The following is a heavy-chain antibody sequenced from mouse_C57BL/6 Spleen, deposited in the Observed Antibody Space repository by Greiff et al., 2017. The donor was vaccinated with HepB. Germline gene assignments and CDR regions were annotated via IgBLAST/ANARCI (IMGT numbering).Heavy chain of an antibody. D-gene: IGHD2-5*01. CDR2: ISYDGSN. J-gene: IGHJ3*01. V-gene: IGHV3-6*01. CDR1: GYSITSGYY. Sequence: EVQLVESGPGLVKPSQSLSLTCSVTGYSITSGYYWNWIRQFPGNKLEWMSYISYDGSNNYNPSLKNRISITRDTSKNQFFLKLYSVTTEDTATYYCASRAYYSNWFSYWGQGTLVTVSA. CDR3: ASRAYYSNWFSY.